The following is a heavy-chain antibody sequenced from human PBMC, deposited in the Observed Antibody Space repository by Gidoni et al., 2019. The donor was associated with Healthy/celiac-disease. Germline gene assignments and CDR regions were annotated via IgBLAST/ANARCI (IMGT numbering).Heavy chain of an antibody. D-gene: IGHD1-26*01. V-gene: IGHV3-48*02. CDR3: ARDCSGRGIGWELPYYYYGMDV. Sequence: EVQLVESGGGLVQPGGSLRLSCAASGFTFSSSSMTWVRQAPGKGLEWVSYISSSSSTRYYADSVKGRFTISRDNAKNSLYLQMNSLRDEDTAVYYCARDCSGRGIGWELPYYYYGMDVWGQGTTVTVSS. CDR1: GFTFSSSS. J-gene: IGHJ6*02. CDR2: ISSSSSTR.